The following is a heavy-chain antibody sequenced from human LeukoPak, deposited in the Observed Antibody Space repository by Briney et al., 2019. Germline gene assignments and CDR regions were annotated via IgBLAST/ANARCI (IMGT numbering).Heavy chain of an antibody. Sequence: SETRSLTCTVSGGSIGSYYWSWIRQPPGKGLEWIGHISYSGSTNYNPSLKSRVTISVDTSKNQFSLKLSSVTAADTAVYYCARGGSGYALNWFDPWGQGTLVTVSS. J-gene: IGHJ5*02. D-gene: IGHD5-12*01. CDR3: ARGGSGYALNWFDP. CDR2: ISYSGST. V-gene: IGHV4-59*01. CDR1: GGSIGSYY.